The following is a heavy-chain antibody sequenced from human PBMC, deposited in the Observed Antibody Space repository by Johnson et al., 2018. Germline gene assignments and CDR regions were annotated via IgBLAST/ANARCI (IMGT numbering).Heavy chain of an antibody. CDR1: GFTFSSYG. CDR2: ISYDGSNK. D-gene: IGHD6-19*01. J-gene: IGHJ3*02. Sequence: QVQLVESGGGVVQPGRSLRLYCAASGFTFSSYGMHWVRQAPGKGLEWVAVISYDGSNKYYANSVKGRFTISRDNSKNTRYLQMNSLRAEDTAVYYCARDYPDSSGWYGAVDIWGQGTMVTVSS. CDR3: ARDYPDSSGWYGAVDI. V-gene: IGHV3-30*03.